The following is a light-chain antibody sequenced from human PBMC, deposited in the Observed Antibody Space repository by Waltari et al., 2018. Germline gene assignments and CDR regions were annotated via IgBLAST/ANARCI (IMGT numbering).Light chain of an antibody. CDR3: QVWDSSIVV. V-gene: IGLV3-9*01. J-gene: IGLJ2*01. Sequence: SYELTQPLSVSVALGQTARITCGGNNIGSKNVHGYQQKPGQAPVLVIYRDSNRPSGIPERFSGSNSGNTATLTISRAQAGDEADYYCQVWDSSIVVFGGGTKLTVL. CDR1: NIGSKN. CDR2: RDS.